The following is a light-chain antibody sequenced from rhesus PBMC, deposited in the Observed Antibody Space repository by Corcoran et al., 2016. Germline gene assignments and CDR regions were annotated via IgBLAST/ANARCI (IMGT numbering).Light chain of an antibody. J-gene: IGKJ3*01. V-gene: IGKV1-25*01. CDR2: KAS. CDR1: QGMYNN. Sequence: DIQMTQSPSSLSASVGDRVSITCQASQGMYNNVAWYHQKQAKSPKFLIYKASTLQTGVPSRFSGSGSGTDFTLTISSLQPEDFAAYYCQLTYAPPFPFGPGTILDI. CDR3: QLTYAPPFP.